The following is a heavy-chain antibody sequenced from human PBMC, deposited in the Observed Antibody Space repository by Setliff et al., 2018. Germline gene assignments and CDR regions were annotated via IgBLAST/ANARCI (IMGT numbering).Heavy chain of an antibody. D-gene: IGHD2-8*01. CDR2: ISPYSGNT. J-gene: IGHJ4*02. V-gene: IGHV1-18*01. Sequence: ASVKVSCKASGYTFTNYGVTWVRQAPGQGLEWMGWISPYSGNTYYAPELQGRVTLTTDTSTTTAYLELRSLTSDDTAVYYCSRLVRCCTTTTCQRASGDDYWGQGTRVTVSS. CDR1: GYTFTNYG. CDR3: SRLVRCCTTTTCQRASGDDY.